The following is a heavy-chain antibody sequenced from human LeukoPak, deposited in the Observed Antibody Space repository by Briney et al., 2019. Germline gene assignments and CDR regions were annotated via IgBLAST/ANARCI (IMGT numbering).Heavy chain of an antibody. CDR3: ARDRNGFTPHFDY. Sequence: GASVKVSCKASGYTFTGYYMHWVRQAPGQGLEWMGWTNPNSGGTNYAQKFQGRVTMTRDTSISTAYMGLSSLRSDDTAVYYCARDRNGFTPHFDYWGQGTLVTVSS. D-gene: IGHD3-3*01. CDR2: TNPNSGGT. V-gene: IGHV1-2*02. J-gene: IGHJ4*02. CDR1: GYTFTGYY.